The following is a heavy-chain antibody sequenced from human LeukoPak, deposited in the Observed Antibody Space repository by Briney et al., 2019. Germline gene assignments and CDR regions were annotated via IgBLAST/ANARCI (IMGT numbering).Heavy chain of an antibody. V-gene: IGHV3-20*04. Sequence: GGSLRLSCAASGFTFDDYGMSWVRQAPGKGLEWVSGINWNGGSTGYADSVKGRFTISRDNAKNSLYLQMNSLRAEDMALYYCAKDKGYDIAAAGTRGVDDAFDIWGQGTMVTVSS. CDR2: INWNGGST. J-gene: IGHJ3*02. D-gene: IGHD6-13*01. CDR3: AKDKGYDIAAAGTRGVDDAFDI. CDR1: GFTFDDYG.